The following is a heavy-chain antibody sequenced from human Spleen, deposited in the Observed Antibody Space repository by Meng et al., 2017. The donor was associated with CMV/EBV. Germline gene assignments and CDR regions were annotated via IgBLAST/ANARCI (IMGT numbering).Heavy chain of an antibody. CDR3: ARDFGWWELLTDY. V-gene: IGHV1-69*05. J-gene: IGHJ4*02. CDR1: GGTFSSYA. D-gene: IGHD1-26*01. CDR2: IIPIFGTA. Sequence: SVKVSCKASGGTFSSYAISWVRQAPGQGLEWMGGIIPIFGTANYAQKFQGRVTITTDESTSTAYMELSSLRSEDTAVYYCARDFGWWELLTDYWGQGTLVTVSS.